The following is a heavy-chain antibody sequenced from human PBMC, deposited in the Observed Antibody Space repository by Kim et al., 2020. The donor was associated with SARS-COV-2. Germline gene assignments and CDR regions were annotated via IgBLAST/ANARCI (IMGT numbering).Heavy chain of an antibody. V-gene: IGHV1-2*02. CDR1: GYTFSGYY. Sequence: ASVKVSCKASGYTFSGYYMHWLRQAPGQGLEWMGWINPNSDGTKYEKKFQGRVTMTRDTFISTAYMELSSLRSDDTAVYYCARGSEVIPATSRGGGNWFDPWGQGTLVTVSS. CDR2: INPNSDGT. CDR3: ARGSEVIPATSRGGGNWFDP. D-gene: IGHD6-19*01. J-gene: IGHJ5*02.